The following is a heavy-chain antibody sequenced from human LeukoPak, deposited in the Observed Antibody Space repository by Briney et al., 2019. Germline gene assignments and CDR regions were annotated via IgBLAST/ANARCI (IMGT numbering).Heavy chain of an antibody. CDR3: ARLLPASRHYFDY. CDR2: IYGAGAT. Sequence: PGGSLRLSCAAYGLTVSSEYLAWVRQARAKGLEWISVIYGAGATYYADSVEGRFTISRDTYNNALYLQMNSLRVEDTAVYHCARLLPASRHYFDYWGRGTPVTVSS. V-gene: IGHV3-53*01. J-gene: IGHJ4*02. CDR1: GLTVSSEY. D-gene: IGHD6-6*01.